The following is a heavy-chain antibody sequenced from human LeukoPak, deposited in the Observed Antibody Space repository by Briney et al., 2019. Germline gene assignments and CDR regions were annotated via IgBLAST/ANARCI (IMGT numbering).Heavy chain of an antibody. CDR2: ISDSGGNT. V-gene: IGHV3-23*01. CDR3: AKKVATGADWYFDL. D-gene: IGHD1-14*01. J-gene: IGHJ2*01. CDR1: DFTVSSNY. Sequence: GGSLRLSCAASDFTVSSNYMTWVRQAPGKGLEWVSAISDSGGNTYYADSVKGRFTISRDNSKNTLYLQMNSLRAEDTAAYYCAKKVATGADWYFDLWGRGTLVTASS.